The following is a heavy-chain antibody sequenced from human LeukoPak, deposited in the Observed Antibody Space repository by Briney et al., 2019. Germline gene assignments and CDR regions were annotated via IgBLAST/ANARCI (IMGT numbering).Heavy chain of an antibody. Sequence: PSETLSLTCTVSGGSISSSSYYWGWIRQPPGKGLEWIGSIYYSGSTYYNPSLKSRVTISVDTSKNQFSLKLSSVTAADTAVYYCARLSCPGRRPGIAAAGTRWCFQHWGQGTPVTVSS. CDR2: IYYSGST. CDR3: ARLSCPGRRPGIAAAGTRWCFQH. J-gene: IGHJ1*01. V-gene: IGHV4-39*01. CDR1: GGSISSSSYY. D-gene: IGHD6-13*01.